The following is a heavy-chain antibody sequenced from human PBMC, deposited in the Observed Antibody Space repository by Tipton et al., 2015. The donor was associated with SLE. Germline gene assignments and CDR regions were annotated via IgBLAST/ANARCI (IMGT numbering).Heavy chain of an antibody. V-gene: IGHV4-61*02. D-gene: IGHD2-15*01. CDR3: AGDCSGGFCYSGRFDP. J-gene: IGHJ5*02. CDR1: GGSINSGSYS. Sequence: TLSLTCTVSGGSINSGSYSWNRIRQPAGKGLEWIGRIDPSGSTNYNPSPKSRVTISVDTSRNQFSLKLTSVTAADTAVYYCAGDCSGGFCYSGRFDPWGQGTLFTVSS. CDR2: IDPSGST.